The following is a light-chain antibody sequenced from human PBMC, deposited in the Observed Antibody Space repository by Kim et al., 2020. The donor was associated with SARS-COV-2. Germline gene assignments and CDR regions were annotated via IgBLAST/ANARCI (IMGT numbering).Light chain of an antibody. J-gene: IGLJ3*02. CDR2: GKN. CDR1: TLRTHY. Sequence: SSELTQDPAVSVAMGQTVRMTCQGNTLRTHYATWYQQKSGQAPVLVIYGKNNRPSGIPDRFSCSSSGNTASLTITGAQAGDEADYYCNSRDNSGRHWVFGGGTPLTVL. CDR3: NSRDNSGRHWV. V-gene: IGLV3-19*01.